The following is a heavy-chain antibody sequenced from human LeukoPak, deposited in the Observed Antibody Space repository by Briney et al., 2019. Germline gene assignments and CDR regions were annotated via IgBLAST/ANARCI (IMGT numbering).Heavy chain of an antibody. J-gene: IGHJ4*02. CDR2: IYYSGST. CDR1: GGSISSYY. V-gene: IGHV4-59*04. Sequence: KTSETLSLTCTVSGGSISSYYWSWIRQPPGKGLEWMGSIYYSGSTYYNPSLKSRVTISVDTSKNQFSLKLSSVTAADTAVYYCAKISGYDFQFDYWGQGTLVTVSS. D-gene: IGHD5-12*01. CDR3: AKISGYDFQFDY.